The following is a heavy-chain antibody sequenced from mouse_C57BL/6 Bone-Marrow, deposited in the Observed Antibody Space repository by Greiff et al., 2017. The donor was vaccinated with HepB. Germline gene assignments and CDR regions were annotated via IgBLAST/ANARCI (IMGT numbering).Heavy chain of an antibody. CDR1: GYAFSSSW. V-gene: IGHV1-82*01. J-gene: IGHJ1*03. Sequence: VQLQQSGPELVKPGASVKISCKASGYAFSSSWVNWVKQRPGKGLEWIGRIYPGDGDTNYNGKFKGKATLTADKSSSTAYMQLSSLTSEDSAVYCCAILDGWYFDVWGTGTTVTVSS. CDR2: IYPGDGDT. CDR3: AILDGWYFDV. D-gene: IGHD2-3*01.